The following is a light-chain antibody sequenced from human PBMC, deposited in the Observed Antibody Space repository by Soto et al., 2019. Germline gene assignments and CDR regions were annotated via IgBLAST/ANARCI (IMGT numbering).Light chain of an antibody. J-gene: IGKJ5*01. CDR2: GAS. Sequence: EIVLTQSPGTLSLSPGDRATLSCRASQTVSSNYLAWYHQKPGQTPRLLIYGASRRAAGIPARFSGSGSGTDFTLTISRLEPEDFAVYYCQQYGNSLSITFGQGTRLEI. CDR3: QQYGNSLSIT. CDR1: QTVSSNY. V-gene: IGKV3-20*01.